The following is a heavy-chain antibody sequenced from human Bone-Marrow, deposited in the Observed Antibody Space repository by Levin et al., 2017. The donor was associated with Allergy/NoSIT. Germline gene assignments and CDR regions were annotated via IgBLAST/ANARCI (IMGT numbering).Heavy chain of an antibody. J-gene: IGHJ4*02. CDR1: GFSLSTTGVG. CDR3: AHNLGFGEFLRLDQ. D-gene: IGHD3-10*01. CDR2: IYWDDDK. Sequence: SGPTLVKPTQTLTLTCTFSGFSLSTTGVGVAWIRQPPGKALEWLGMIYWDDDKRHSPSLESRLTITKDTAKNQVVLTMTNMGPVDTATYYCAHNLGFGEFLRLDQWGQGRLVTVSS. V-gene: IGHV2-5*02.